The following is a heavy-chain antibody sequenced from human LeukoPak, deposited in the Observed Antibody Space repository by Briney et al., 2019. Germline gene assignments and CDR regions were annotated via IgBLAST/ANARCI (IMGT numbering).Heavy chain of an antibody. D-gene: IGHD3-10*01. V-gene: IGHV3-23*01. J-gene: IGHJ3*02. CDR2: ISGSGGST. CDR3: AKDRALLWFGESAGGDAFDI. Sequence: GGSLRLSCAASGFTFSSYGMTWVRQAPGKGLEWVSGISGSGGSTYYADSVKGRFTISRDSSKNTLYLQMNSLRAEDTAVYYCAKDRALLWFGESAGGDAFDIWGQGTMVTVSS. CDR1: GFTFSSYG.